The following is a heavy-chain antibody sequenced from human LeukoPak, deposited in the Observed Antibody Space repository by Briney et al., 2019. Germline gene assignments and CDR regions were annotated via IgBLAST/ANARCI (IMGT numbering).Heavy chain of an antibody. CDR2: IYDSGST. CDR1: GGSISSYY. V-gene: IGHV4-59*01. Sequence: SETLSLNCTVSGGSISSYYWSWIWQPPGKGLECIGFIYDSGSTNYNPSLKSRVTISVDTSKNQFSLKLRSVTAADTAVYYCARTTEAHSWQTRYYSYYMDVWGKGTTVTVSS. J-gene: IGHJ6*03. CDR3: ARTTEAHSWQTRYYSYYMDV. D-gene: IGHD6-13*01.